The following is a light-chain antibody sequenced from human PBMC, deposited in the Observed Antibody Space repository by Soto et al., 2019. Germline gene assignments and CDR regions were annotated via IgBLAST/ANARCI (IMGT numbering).Light chain of an antibody. J-gene: IGLJ2*01. V-gene: IGLV1-36*01. CDR3: AVWDDSLNGRI. CDR1: WSNIGNNA. Sequence: QSVLTQPPSVSEAPRQRVTSSCSGSWSNIGNNAVSWFQQLPGKAPKLLIYYDDLLASGVSDRFSGSKSGTSASLAISGLQSEDEADYYCAVWDDSLNGRIFGGGTKLTVL. CDR2: YDD.